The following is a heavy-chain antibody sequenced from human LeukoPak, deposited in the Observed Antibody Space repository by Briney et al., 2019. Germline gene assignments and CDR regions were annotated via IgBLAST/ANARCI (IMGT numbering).Heavy chain of an antibody. CDR3: VKFRSSYVHY. CDR1: GFNFGSYD. Sequence: GGSLRLSCVASGFNFGSYDIHWVRQAPGKGLELVAAVSNDGSREFYAESVKGRFTISRDNSNNTLYAQMNSVRLEDTAVYYCVKFRSSYVHYWGQGTLVIVSS. V-gene: IGHV3-30*18. D-gene: IGHD1-26*01. J-gene: IGHJ4*02. CDR2: VSNDGSRE.